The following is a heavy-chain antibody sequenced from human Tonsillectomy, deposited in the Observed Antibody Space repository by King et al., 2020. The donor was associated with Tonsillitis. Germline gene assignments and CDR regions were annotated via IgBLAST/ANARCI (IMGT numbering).Heavy chain of an antibody. Sequence: VQLQESGPGLVKPSETLSLTCTVSGGSISSYYWSWIRQPPGKGLEWIGYIYYSGSTNYNPSLKSRVTISVDTSKNQFSLKLSSVTAADTAVYYCARGVRYFDWLEYYFDYWGQGTLVTVSS. CDR2: IYYSGST. D-gene: IGHD3-9*01. CDR1: GGSISSYY. CDR3: ARGVRYFDWLEYYFDY. V-gene: IGHV4-59*01. J-gene: IGHJ4*02.